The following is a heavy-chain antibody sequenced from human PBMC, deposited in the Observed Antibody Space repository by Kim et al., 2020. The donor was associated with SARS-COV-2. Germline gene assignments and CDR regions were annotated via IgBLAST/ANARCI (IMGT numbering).Heavy chain of an antibody. Sequence: GESLRLSCAASGFTFSSYAVSWVRQAPGKGLEWVSTISVGGGSTYYADSVKGRFTISRDNSKNTLYLQMNSLRVEETAVYYCAKAAPRDLLSWFDPWGQGTLVTVSS. CDR2: ISVGGGST. V-gene: IGHV3-23*01. CDR3: AKAAPRDLLSWFDP. J-gene: IGHJ5*02. CDR1: GFTFSSYA. D-gene: IGHD1-26*01.